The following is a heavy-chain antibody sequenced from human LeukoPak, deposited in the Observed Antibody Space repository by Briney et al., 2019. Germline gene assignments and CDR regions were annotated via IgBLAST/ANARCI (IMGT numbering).Heavy chain of an antibody. CDR1: GFTFSSYA. J-gene: IGHJ4*02. D-gene: IGHD3-22*01. V-gene: IGHV3-23*01. CDR2: ISGSGGST. Sequence: GGSLRLSCAASGFTFSSYAMSWVRQAPGKGLEWVSAISGSGGSTYYADSVKGRFTISRDNSKNTLYLQMNSLRAEDTAVYYCLVAPEYYYDSSGYYDWGQGTLVTVSS. CDR3: LVAPEYYYDSSGYYD.